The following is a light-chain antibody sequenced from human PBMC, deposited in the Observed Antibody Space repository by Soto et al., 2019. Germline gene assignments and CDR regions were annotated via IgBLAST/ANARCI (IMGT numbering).Light chain of an antibody. CDR2: DVN. CDR3: TSNASGSSHVV. V-gene: IGLV2-14*01. J-gene: IGLJ2*01. CDR1: SSDIGGYDY. Sequence: QSALTQPASVSGSPGQSITLSCTGTSSDIGGYDYVSWYQRHPGKAPKLIIYDVNNRPSGVSNRFSGSKSGNPASLTISGLQAEDEADYYCTSNASGSSHVVFGGGTKLTVL.